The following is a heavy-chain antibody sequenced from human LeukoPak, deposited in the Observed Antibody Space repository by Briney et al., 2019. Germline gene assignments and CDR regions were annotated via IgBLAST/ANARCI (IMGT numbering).Heavy chain of an antibody. Sequence: GRSLRLSCEASGFIFSDYGMHWVRQAPGQGLEWMGRIIPILGIANYAQKFQGRVTITADKSTSTAYMELSSLRSEDTAVYYCARGPSTTVTRVWGQGTLVTVSS. J-gene: IGHJ4*02. D-gene: IGHD4-17*01. V-gene: IGHV1-69*04. CDR3: ARGPSTTVTRV. CDR2: IIPILGIA. CDR1: GFIFSDYG.